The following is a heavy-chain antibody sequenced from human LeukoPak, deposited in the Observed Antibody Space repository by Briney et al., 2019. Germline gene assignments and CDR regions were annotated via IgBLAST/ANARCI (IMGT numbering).Heavy chain of an antibody. CDR1: GFTFSSYA. CDR3: ARDPNYYDSPFDY. Sequence: AGGSLRLSCAASGFTFSSYAMSWVRQAPGKGLEWVSSISSSSSYIYYADSVKGRFTISRDNAKNSLYLQMNSLRAEDTAVYYCARDPNYYDSPFDYWGQGTLVTVSS. V-gene: IGHV3-21*01. D-gene: IGHD3-22*01. CDR2: ISSSSSYI. J-gene: IGHJ4*02.